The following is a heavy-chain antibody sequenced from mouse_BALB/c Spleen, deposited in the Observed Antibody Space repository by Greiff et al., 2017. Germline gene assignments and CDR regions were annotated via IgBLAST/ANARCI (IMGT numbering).Heavy chain of an antibody. V-gene: IGHV1-18*01. D-gene: IGHD1-2*01. J-gene: IGHJ4*01. CDR3: ASITTATGAMDY. CDR1: GYSFTGYT. CDR2: INPYNGGT. Sequence: EVQLVESGPELVKPGASMKISCKASGYSFTGYTMNWVKQSHGKNLEWIGLINPYNGGTSYNQKFKGKATLTVDKSSSTAYMELLSLTSEDSAVYYCASITTATGAMDYWGQGTSVTVSS.